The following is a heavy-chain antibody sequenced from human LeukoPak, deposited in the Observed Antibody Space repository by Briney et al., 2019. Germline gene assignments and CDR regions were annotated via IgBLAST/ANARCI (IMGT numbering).Heavy chain of an antibody. Sequence: SQTLSLTCALSVDSVSSNSAAWDWLRQYPSRGLEWLGRTFYRSNWYNEYGVYVKSRITINPDTSKNQFSLHLNSVTPEDTAIYYCAGGTGTFDSWGQGTLVTVSS. CDR3: AGGTGTFDS. CDR2: TFYRSNWYN. CDR1: VDSVSSNSAA. J-gene: IGHJ4*02. D-gene: IGHD7-27*01. V-gene: IGHV6-1*01.